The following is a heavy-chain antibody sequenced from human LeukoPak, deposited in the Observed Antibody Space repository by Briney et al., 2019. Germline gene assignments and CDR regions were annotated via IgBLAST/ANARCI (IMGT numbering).Heavy chain of an antibody. CDR2: VSGSAGTT. D-gene: IGHD2-2*01. Sequence: GGSLRLSCAASGFTFSSYAMSWVRQARGKGLEWVSAVSGSAGTTYYADSVKGRFTISRDNSKNTLYLQMNSLRAEDPALYYCARTPLVRYFDSWGQGTLVTVSS. J-gene: IGHJ4*02. V-gene: IGHV3-23*01. CDR3: ARTPLVRYFDS. CDR1: GFTFSSYA.